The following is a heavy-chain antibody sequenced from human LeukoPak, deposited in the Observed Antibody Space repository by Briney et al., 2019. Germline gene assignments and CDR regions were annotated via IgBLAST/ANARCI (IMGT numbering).Heavy chain of an antibody. CDR3: ARGPYCGDDCYFDS. CDR1: GGSISDYF. CDR2: IYSSGST. J-gene: IGHJ4*02. Sequence: SETLSLTCTVSGGSISDYFWSWIRQPAGKGLEWIGRIYSSGSTLYNPSLKGRVTMSVDTSKNQFSLRLTSVTAADTAVYYCARGPYCGDDCYFDSWGRGTLFTVSS. V-gene: IGHV4-4*07. D-gene: IGHD2-21*01.